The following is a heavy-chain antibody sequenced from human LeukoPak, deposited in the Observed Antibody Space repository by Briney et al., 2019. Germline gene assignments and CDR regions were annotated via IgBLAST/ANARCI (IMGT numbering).Heavy chain of an antibody. Sequence: PGGSLRLSCAASGFTFSSYAMSWVRQAPGKGLEWVSAISGSGGSTYYADSVKGRFTISRDNSKNTLYLQMNSLRAEDTAVYFCARALRGDYGDYDTDYWGQGTLVTVSS. CDR3: ARALRGDYGDYDTDY. V-gene: IGHV3-23*01. D-gene: IGHD4-17*01. CDR2: ISGSGGST. J-gene: IGHJ4*02. CDR1: GFTFSSYA.